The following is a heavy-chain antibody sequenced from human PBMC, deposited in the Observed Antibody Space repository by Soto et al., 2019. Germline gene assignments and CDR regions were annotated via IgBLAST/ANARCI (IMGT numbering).Heavy chain of an antibody. CDR1: GFTFGDYL. Sequence: EVQLLESGGGLVQPGGSQRLSCAASGFTFGDYLMNWVRQSPGKGLEWVSSIGGRDGSTYYADSVKGRFTISRDNSRSTMFLQMDDLRGEDTAVYYCAQGRSVSWNGGPPANWFNPWGQGTLVTVSS. CDR3: AQGRSVSWNGGPPANWFNP. D-gene: IGHD1-1*01. CDR2: IGGRDGST. J-gene: IGHJ5*02. V-gene: IGHV3-23*01.